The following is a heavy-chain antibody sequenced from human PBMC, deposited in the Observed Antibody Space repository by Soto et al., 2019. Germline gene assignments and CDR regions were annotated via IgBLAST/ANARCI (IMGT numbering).Heavy chain of an antibody. J-gene: IGHJ3*02. CDR3: SRDGRYCTVYTGRGDAFAI. CDR2: IKEDGRQQ. D-gene: IGHD2-8*02. V-gene: IGHV3-7*01. CDR1: GFSFSNHW. Sequence: EMQLVESGGGLVQPGGSLRLSCAASGFSFSNHWMTWVRQAPGTGLEWVANIKEDGRQQYYVDSVKGRFTISRDNAKDSLYLQMNSLRAEATAVYYCSRDGRYCTVYTGRGDAFAIWGQGAVVTVSS.